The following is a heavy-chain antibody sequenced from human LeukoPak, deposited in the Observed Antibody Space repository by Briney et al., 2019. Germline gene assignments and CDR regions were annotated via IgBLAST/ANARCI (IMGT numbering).Heavy chain of an antibody. Sequence: PGGSLRLSCAASGFTFSSXXXXXXXXAXXXXXEWVANIKQDGSEKXXXXSXXGRFXXXXDXAKNSLYLQMNSLRAEDTAVYYCARDSTVTKYRGQGTLVTVSS. V-gene: IGHV3-7*04. CDR1: GFTFSSXX. CDR3: ARDSTVTKY. J-gene: IGHJ4*02. D-gene: IGHD4-17*01. CDR2: IKQDGSEK.